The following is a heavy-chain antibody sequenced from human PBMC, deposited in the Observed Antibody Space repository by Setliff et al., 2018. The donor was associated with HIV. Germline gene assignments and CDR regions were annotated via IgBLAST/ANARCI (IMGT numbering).Heavy chain of an antibody. CDR3: ARGLYGSGSFFFDA. CDR1: GGSLSGYY. Sequence: PSETLSLTCAVSGGSLSGYYWTWIRQPPGKGLEWIGEINPTVNTNYNPSLKSRVIISVDTSQNEFSLKLNSVTAADTAVYYCARGLYGSGSFFFDAWGQGAQVTVSS. V-gene: IGHV4-34*01. D-gene: IGHD3-10*01. J-gene: IGHJ4*03. CDR2: INPTVNT.